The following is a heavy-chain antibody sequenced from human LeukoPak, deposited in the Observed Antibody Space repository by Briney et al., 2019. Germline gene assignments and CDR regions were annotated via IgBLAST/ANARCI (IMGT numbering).Heavy chain of an antibody. J-gene: IGHJ4*02. CDR3: ARGPMVANKTYYFDY. V-gene: IGHV1-8*01. Sequence: ASVKVSCKASGYTFTSYGINWVRQATGQGLEWMGWMNPNSGNTGYAQKFQGGVTMTRNTSISTAYMELSSLRSEDTAVYYCARGPMVANKTYYFDYWGQGTLVTVSS. D-gene: IGHD5-12*01. CDR1: GYTFTSYG. CDR2: MNPNSGNT.